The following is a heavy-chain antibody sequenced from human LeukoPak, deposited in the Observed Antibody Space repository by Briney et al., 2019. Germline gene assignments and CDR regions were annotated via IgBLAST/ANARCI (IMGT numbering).Heavy chain of an antibody. D-gene: IGHD1-7*01. CDR2: ISSSSTYI. Sequence: GGSLRLSCAASGFTFSSYSLNWVRQAPGKGLEWVSCISSSSTYIYYADSVKGRFTISRDNAKNSLYLQMNSLRAEDTAVYYCARAHNWKYGTFDYWGQGTVVTVSS. V-gene: IGHV3-21*01. CDR1: GFTFSSYS. J-gene: IGHJ4*02. CDR3: ARAHNWKYGTFDY.